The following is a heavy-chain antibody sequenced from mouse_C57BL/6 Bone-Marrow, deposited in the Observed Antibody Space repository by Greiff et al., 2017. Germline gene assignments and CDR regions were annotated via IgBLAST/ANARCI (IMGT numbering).Heavy chain of an antibody. J-gene: IGHJ2*01. CDR2: IYPRSGNT. V-gene: IGHV1-81*01. CDR1: GYTFTSYG. Sequence: QVQLKQSGAELARPGASVKLSCKASGYTFTSYGISWVKQRTGQGLEWIGEIYPRSGNTYYNEKFKGKATLTADKSSSTAYMELRSLTSEDSAVYFCASGGYLDYWGQGTTLTVSS. CDR3: ASGGYLDY.